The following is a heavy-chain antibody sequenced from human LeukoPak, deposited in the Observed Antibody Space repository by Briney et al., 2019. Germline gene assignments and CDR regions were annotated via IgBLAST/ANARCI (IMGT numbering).Heavy chain of an antibody. J-gene: IGHJ4*02. CDR1: GGSFSGYY. CDR3: ARAGSPYGGNSGGNPTPGYFDY. CDR2: INHSGST. V-gene: IGHV4-34*01. Sequence: SETLSLTCAVYGGSFSGYYWSWIRQPPGKGLEWIGEINHSGSTNYNPSLKSRVTISVDTSKNQLSLKLSSVTAADTAVYYCARAGSPYGGNSGGNPTPGYFDYWGQGTLVTVSS. D-gene: IGHD4-23*01.